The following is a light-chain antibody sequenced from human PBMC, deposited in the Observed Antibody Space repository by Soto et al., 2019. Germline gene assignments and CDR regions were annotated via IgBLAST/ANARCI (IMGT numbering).Light chain of an antibody. CDR3: LQHNSFAFT. CDR2: GAS. CDR1: QGIRND. J-gene: IGKJ5*01. Sequence: DLQMTQSPSSLSASVGDRVTITCRASQGIRNDLAWYQQKPGKAPKRLIYGASSLQGGVPSRFSGSGSGTEFTLTISSLQPEDFATYYCLQHNSFAFTFGQGTRLEIK. V-gene: IGKV1-17*01.